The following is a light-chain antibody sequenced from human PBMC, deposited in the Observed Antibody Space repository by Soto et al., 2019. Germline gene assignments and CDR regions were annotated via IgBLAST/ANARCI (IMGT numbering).Light chain of an antibody. CDR2: AAS. Sequence: DIQMTQSPSSLSASVGERVTITCRASQSIDKYLNWYQHKPGKAPYLLIYAASHLRSGVPTRFSGSGTGTSFTLTISSLQYEDLATYYCQQGYSSPGTFGRGTKVELK. J-gene: IGKJ1*01. CDR3: QQGYSSPGT. CDR1: QSIDKY. V-gene: IGKV1-39*01.